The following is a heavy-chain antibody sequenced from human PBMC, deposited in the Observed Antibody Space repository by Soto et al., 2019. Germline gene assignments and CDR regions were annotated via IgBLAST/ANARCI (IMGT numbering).Heavy chain of an antibody. CDR3: TRDGSRDSSARGWFDP. CDR2: ISSNSPYI. CDR1: GFTFRSFT. Sequence: EVQLVESGGGLVKPGGSLRLSCAASGFTFRSFTMNWVRQAPGKGLEWVATISSNSPYIYYTDALRGRFTISRDNAKNALHLQMNSLRAEDTTGYCCTRDGSRDSSARGWFDPWGPGTRLTVSS. D-gene: IGHD6-13*01. J-gene: IGHJ5*02. V-gene: IGHV3-21*02.